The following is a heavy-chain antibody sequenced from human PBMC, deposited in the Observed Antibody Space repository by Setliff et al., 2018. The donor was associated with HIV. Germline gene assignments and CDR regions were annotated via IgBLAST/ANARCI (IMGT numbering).Heavy chain of an antibody. J-gene: IGHJ4*02. CDR1: GDSISSNSYF. CDR3: ATKAMIRGKPFDH. CDR2: ISSSGDT. Sequence: PSETLSLTCTVSGDSISSNSYFWGWIRLPPGKGLEWIGSISSSGDTFYTPSLKNRVAISVETSKSLFSLNLNSATAADTAVYFCATKAMIRGKPFDHWGQGMLVTVSS. V-gene: IGHV4-39*02. D-gene: IGHD3-10*01.